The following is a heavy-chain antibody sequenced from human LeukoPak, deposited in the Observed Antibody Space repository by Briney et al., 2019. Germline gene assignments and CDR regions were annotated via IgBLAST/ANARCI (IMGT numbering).Heavy chain of an antibody. V-gene: IGHV3-30*02. CDR2: IRYDGSNK. Sequence: PGGSLRLSCATSGFTFSTYAMHWVRQAPGKGLEWVAFIRYDGSNKYYADSVKGRFTISRDNSKNTLYLQMNSLRAGDTAVYYCAKPHFDDWGQGTLVTVSS. CDR1: GFTFSTYA. J-gene: IGHJ4*02. CDR3: AKPHFDD.